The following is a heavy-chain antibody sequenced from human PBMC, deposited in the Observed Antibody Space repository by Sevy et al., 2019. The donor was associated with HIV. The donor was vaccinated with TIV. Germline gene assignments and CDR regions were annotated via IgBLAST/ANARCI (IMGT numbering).Heavy chain of an antibody. CDR3: ASEFGYCSSTSCRRGQWYGMDV. CDR1: GNTLTEFA. V-gene: IGHV1-69*13. J-gene: IGHJ6*02. Sequence: ASVKVSCKVSGNTLTEFAMHWVRQAPGQGLEWMGGIIPIFGTANYAQKFQGRVTITADESTSTAYMELSSLRSEDTAVYYCASEFGYCSSTSCRRGQWYGMDVWGQGTTVTVSS. D-gene: IGHD2-2*01. CDR2: IIPIFGTA.